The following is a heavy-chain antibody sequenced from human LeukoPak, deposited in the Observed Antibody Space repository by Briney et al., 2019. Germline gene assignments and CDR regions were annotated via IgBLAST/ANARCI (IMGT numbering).Heavy chain of an antibody. V-gene: IGHV4-59*12. D-gene: IGHD6-19*01. J-gene: IGHJ4*02. Sequence: PSETLSLTCTVSGGSISSYYWSWIRQPPGKGLEWIGYIYYSGSTNYNPSLKSRVTMSVDTSKNQFSLKLSSVTAADTAVYYCAREVAVAGDFDYWGQGTLVTVSS. CDR1: GGSISSYY. CDR3: AREVAVAGDFDY. CDR2: IYYSGST.